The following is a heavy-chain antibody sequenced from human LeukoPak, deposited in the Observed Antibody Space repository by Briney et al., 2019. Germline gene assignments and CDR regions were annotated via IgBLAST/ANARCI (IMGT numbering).Heavy chain of an antibody. V-gene: IGHV3-48*03. CDR2: ISSSGSTI. CDR1: GFTFSNYE. D-gene: IGHD2-15*01. Sequence: GGSLRLSCAASGFTFSNYEMNWVRQAPGKGLEWISYISSSGSTIYYVDSVKGRFTISRDNAKNSLFLQMNSLRAEDTAVYYCAREGAPATNRYNWFDPWGQGTLVTVSS. CDR3: AREGAPATNRYNWFDP. J-gene: IGHJ5*02.